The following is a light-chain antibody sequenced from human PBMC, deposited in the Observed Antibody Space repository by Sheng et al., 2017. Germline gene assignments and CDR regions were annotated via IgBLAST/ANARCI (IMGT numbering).Light chain of an antibody. CDR1: SSDVGGYNY. CDR3: GSYTSTGTLV. J-gene: IGLJ2*01. CDR2: DVS. V-gene: IGLV2-14*03. Sequence: QSALTQPASVSGSPGQSITISCTGTSSDVGGYNYVSWYQQHPGKVPKLMIYDVSVRPSGVSYRFSGSKSGNTASLTISGLQADDEADYYCGSYTSTGTLVFGGGTKLTVL.